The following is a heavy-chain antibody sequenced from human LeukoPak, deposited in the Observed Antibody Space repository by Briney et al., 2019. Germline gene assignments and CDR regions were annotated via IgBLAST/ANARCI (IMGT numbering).Heavy chain of an antibody. J-gene: IGHJ5*02. CDR3: AGGSGFLITS. D-gene: IGHD2-15*01. CDR1: GFTFRSYW. CDR2: IKPDGREK. V-gene: IGHV3-7*01. Sequence: GGTLRLSCAASGFTFRSYWMNWVRQAPGKGLEWLAIIKPDGREKYYMGSVECRFTISRDNAKNSLHLQMNRLRAEDTAIYYCAGGSGFLITSWGQGTLVTVSS.